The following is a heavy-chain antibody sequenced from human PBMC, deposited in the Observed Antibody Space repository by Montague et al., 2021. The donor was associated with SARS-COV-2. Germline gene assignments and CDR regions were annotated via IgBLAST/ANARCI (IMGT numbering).Heavy chain of an antibody. CDR1: GVSISNYH. J-gene: IGHJ6*02. V-gene: IGHV4-59*08. CDR2: IHYNGHK. CDR3: ARHDNSGTYPMDV. D-gene: IGHD3-10*01. Sequence: SETLSLTCDVSGVSISNYHWSWIRQPPGKGLEFIGYIHYNGHKNXKPSLQSRVTMPVDTSKNQVSLKLTSVTAADTAVYYCARHDNSGTYPMDVWGQGTTVTVSS.